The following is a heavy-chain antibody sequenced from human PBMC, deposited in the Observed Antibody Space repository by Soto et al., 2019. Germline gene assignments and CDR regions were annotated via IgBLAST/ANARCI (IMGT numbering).Heavy chain of an antibody. Sequence: PGGSLRLSCAASGFTFNEFSMSWVRQAPGRGLEWVSAISGSGSTTFYADSVKGRFTISRDNSKNTLYLQMNNLRAEDTALYYCAADSTFNRSFYWGQGAQVTVSS. CDR3: AADSTFNRSFY. D-gene: IGHD2-2*01. CDR2: ISGSGSTT. CDR1: GFTFNEFS. V-gene: IGHV3-23*01. J-gene: IGHJ4*02.